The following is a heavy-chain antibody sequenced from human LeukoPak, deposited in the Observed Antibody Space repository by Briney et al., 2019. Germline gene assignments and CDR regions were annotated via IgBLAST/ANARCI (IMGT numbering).Heavy chain of an antibody. CDR3: ARDWLRLGY. Sequence: PRGSLRLSCAASGFTVGSYEMNWVRQAPGKGLEWISYISRSDSVKFYADSVKGRFTISRDNARNSLHLQMNSLRAEDTGVYYCARDWLRLGYWGQGTLVTVSS. J-gene: IGHJ1*01. V-gene: IGHV3-48*03. CDR2: ISRSDSVK. CDR1: GFTVGSYE. D-gene: IGHD5-12*01.